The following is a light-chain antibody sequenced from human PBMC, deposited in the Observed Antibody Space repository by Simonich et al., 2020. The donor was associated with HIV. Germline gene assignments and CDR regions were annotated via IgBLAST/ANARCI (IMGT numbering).Light chain of an antibody. Sequence: DIQMTQSPSSLSASVGDRVTITCRASQSISSYLNWYQQKPGKAPKLLLYAAFTLESGVPARFSGSGSGTDFTLTISSLQPEDFATYYCQQANSFPRTFGQGTKVEIK. J-gene: IGKJ1*01. CDR2: AAF. V-gene: IGKV1-39*01. CDR3: QQANSFPRT. CDR1: QSISSY.